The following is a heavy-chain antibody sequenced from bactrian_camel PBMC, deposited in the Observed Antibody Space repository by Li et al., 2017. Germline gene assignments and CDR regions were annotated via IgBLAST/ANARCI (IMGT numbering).Heavy chain of an antibody. CDR1: GFTFSSYA. CDR2: TNTAASST. V-gene: IGHV3S40*01. D-gene: IGHD6*01. J-gene: IGHJ4*01. Sequence: VQLVESGGGLVQPGGSLRLSCAASGFTFSSYAMSWVRQGPGKGLDWVSHTNTAASSTYYADSMKGRFTISGDNAKNTVYLQLNSLKTEDMAMYYCAKDRLQDGGSWCAAGYNYWGQGTQVTVS. CDR3: AKDRLQDGGSWCAAGYNY.